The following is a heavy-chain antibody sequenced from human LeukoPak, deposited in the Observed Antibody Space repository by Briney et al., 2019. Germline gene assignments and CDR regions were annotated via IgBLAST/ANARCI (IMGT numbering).Heavy chain of an antibody. CDR2: ISSSSSYI. CDR1: GFTFSSYS. J-gene: IGHJ4*02. Sequence: GGSLRLSCAASGFTFSSYSMNWVRQAPGKGLEWVSSISSSSSYIYYADSVKGRFTISRDNAKNSLYLQMNSLRAEDTAVYYCAKDGDYYGSGHFDYWGQGTLVTVSS. V-gene: IGHV3-21*01. D-gene: IGHD3-10*01. CDR3: AKDGDYYGSGHFDY.